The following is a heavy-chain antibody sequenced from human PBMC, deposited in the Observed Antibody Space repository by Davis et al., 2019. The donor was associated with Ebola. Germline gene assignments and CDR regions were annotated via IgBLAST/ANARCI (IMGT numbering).Heavy chain of an antibody. CDR1: GFTFSSYA. V-gene: IGHV3-23*01. CDR3: AKIGGIAAASDY. Sequence: PGGSLRLSCAASGFTFSSYAMSWVRQAPGKGLEWVSGISGLGGGTYYVDSVKGRFTISRDNSKNTVILQMNSLRAEDTAVYYCAKIGGIAAASDYWGQGTLVTVSS. J-gene: IGHJ4*02. CDR2: ISGLGGGT. D-gene: IGHD6-13*01.